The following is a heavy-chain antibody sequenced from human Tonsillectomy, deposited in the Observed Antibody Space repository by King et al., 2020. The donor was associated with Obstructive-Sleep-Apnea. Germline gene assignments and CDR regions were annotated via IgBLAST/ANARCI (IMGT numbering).Heavy chain of an antibody. Sequence: VQLVESGGGLVKPGGSLRLSCAASGFSFSSYSKNWDRQAPGKGLAWVSSISSSSSYIKYADSVAGRFTISRDNAKNSLYLQMNSLRSEDTAVFYCARDYGGNPDWFDPWGQGTLVTVSS. CDR1: GFSFSSYS. CDR3: ARDYGGNPDWFDP. D-gene: IGHD4-23*01. CDR2: ISSSSSYI. J-gene: IGHJ5*02. V-gene: IGHV3-21*01.